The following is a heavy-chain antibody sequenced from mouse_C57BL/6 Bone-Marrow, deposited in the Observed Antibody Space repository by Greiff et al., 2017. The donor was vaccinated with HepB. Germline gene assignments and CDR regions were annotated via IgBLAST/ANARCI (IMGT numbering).Heavy chain of an antibody. CDR2: IYPGSGST. J-gene: IGHJ2*01. D-gene: IGHD1-1*01. Sequence: QVQLKQSGAELVKPGASVKMSCKASGYTFTSYWITWVKQRPGQGLEWIGDIYPGSGSTNYNEKFKSKATLTVDTSSSTAYMQLSSLTSEDSAVYYCANYYGSRGYWGQGTTLTVSS. CDR3: ANYYGSRGY. CDR1: GYTFTSYW. V-gene: IGHV1-55*01.